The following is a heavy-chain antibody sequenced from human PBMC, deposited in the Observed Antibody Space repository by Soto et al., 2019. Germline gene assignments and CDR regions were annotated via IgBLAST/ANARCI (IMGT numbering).Heavy chain of an antibody. D-gene: IGHD3-9*01. V-gene: IGHV3-21*01. CDR3: ARAAKGGDYDIWTGPFDY. CDR2: ISSSSSYI. Sequence: GGSLRLSCAASGFTFSSYSMNWVRQAPGKGLEWVSSISSSSSYIYYADSVKGRFTISRDNAKNSLYLQMNSLRAEDTAVYYCARAAKGGDYDIWTGPFDYWGQGTLVTVSS. J-gene: IGHJ4*02. CDR1: GFTFSSYS.